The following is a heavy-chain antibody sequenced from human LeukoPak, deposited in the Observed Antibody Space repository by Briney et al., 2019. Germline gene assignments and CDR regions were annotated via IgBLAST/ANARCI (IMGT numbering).Heavy chain of an antibody. CDR3: ARDGSGSFSFDY. Sequence: GGSLRLSCAASGFTFSSYAMHWVRQAPGEGLEYVSAISSNGGSTYYANSVKGRFTISRDNSKNTLYLQMGSLRAEDMAVYYCARDGSGSFSFDYWGQGTLVTVSS. V-gene: IGHV3-64*01. CDR1: GFTFSSYA. CDR2: ISSNGGST. J-gene: IGHJ4*02. D-gene: IGHD3-10*01.